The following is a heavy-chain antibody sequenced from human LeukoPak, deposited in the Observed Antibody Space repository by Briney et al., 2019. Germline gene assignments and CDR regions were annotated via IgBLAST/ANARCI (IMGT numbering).Heavy chain of an antibody. D-gene: IGHD3-22*01. V-gene: IGHV3-48*03. CDR2: ISSSGSTI. J-gene: IGHJ4*02. CDR1: GFTFSSYE. CDR3: ATLYDSSGYYPGIDY. Sequence: PGGSLRLSCAASGFTFSSYEMNWVRQAPGKGLEWVSYISSSGSTIYNADSVKGRFTISRDNAKNSLYLQMNSLRAEDTAVYYCATLYDSSGYYPGIDYWGQGTLVTVSS.